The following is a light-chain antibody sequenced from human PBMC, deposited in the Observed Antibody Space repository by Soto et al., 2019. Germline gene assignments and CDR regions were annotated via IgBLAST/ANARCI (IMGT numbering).Light chain of an antibody. CDR1: QGISSS. V-gene: IGKV1-39*01. CDR3: QQSYSTPYT. CDR2: AAS. Sequence: ILLTQSPASLSLSLGERVTLSCRASQGISSSLAWCQQKPGKAPKLLIYAASTLQSGVPSRFSGSGSGTDFTLTISSLQPEDFATYYCQQSYSTPYTFGQGTKVDIK. J-gene: IGKJ2*01.